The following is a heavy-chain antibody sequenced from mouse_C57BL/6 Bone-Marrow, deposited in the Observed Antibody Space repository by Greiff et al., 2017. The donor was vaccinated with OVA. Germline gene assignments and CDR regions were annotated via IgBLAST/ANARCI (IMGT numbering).Heavy chain of an antibody. V-gene: IGHV5-4*01. CDR1: GFTFSSYA. J-gene: IGHJ4*01. D-gene: IGHD3-2*02. CDR2: ISDGGSYT. CDR3: ARGGSSGYAYAMDY. Sequence: DVHLVESGGGLVKPGGSLKLSCAASGFTFSSYAMSWVRQTPEKRLEWVATISDGGSYTYYPDNVKGRFTISRDNAKNNLYLQMSHLKSEDTAMYYCARGGSSGYAYAMDYWGQGTSVTVSS.